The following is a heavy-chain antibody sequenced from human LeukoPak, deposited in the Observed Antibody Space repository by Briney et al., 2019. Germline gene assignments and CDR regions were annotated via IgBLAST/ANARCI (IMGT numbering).Heavy chain of an antibody. D-gene: IGHD2-2*01. Sequence: AGGSLRLSCAASGFTFSSYAMHWVRQAPGEGLEYVSAISSNGGSTYYANSVKGRFTISRDNSKNTLYLQMGSLRAEDMAVYYCARAGSGIVVVPAAMDYYYYMDVWGKGTTVTVSS. J-gene: IGHJ6*03. CDR3: ARAGSGIVVVPAAMDYYYYMDV. V-gene: IGHV3-64*01. CDR2: ISSNGGST. CDR1: GFTFSSYA.